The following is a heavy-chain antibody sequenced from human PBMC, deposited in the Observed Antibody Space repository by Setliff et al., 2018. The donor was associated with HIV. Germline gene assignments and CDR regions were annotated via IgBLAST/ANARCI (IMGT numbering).Heavy chain of an antibody. J-gene: IGHJ4*02. CDR1: GFVFSDHS. D-gene: IGHD1-26*01. Sequence: PGGSLRLSCAASGFVFSDHSFHWVRQAPGEGLEWLSYISATGTTVSYADSVRGRFIISRDSVKSELYLQMKSLRVEDTALYYCVRDQLRWPERWDFDFWGQGTLVTVS. CDR3: VRDQLRWPERWDFDF. CDR2: ISATGTTV. V-gene: IGHV3-48*01.